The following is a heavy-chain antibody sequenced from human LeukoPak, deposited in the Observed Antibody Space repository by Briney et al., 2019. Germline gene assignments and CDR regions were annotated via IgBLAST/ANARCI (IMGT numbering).Heavy chain of an antibody. CDR2: INPNSGGT. D-gene: IGHD3-10*01. CDR1: GYTFTGYY. V-gene: IGHV1-2*04. J-gene: IGHJ4*02. CDR3: VRGSSGSYYNGSDYFDY. Sequence: ASVKVSCKASGYTFTGYYMHWVRQAPGQGLEWMGWINPNSGGTNYAQKFQGWVTMTRDTSISTAYMELSRLRSDDTAVYYCVRGSSGSYYNGSDYFDYWGQGTLVTVSS.